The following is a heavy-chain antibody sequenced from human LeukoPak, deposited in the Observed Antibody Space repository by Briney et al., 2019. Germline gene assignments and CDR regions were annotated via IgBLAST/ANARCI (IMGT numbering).Heavy chain of an antibody. CDR1: GFTFSSYA. Sequence: GGSLRLSCAASGFTFSSYAMHWVRQAPGKGLEWVAVISYDGSNKYYADSVKGRFTISRDNSKNTLYLQMNSLRAEDTAVYYCARDSSWGYYYYYYMDVWGKGTTVTVSS. J-gene: IGHJ6*03. CDR2: ISYDGSNK. V-gene: IGHV3-30-3*01. CDR3: ARDSSWGYYYYYYMDV. D-gene: IGHD7-27*01.